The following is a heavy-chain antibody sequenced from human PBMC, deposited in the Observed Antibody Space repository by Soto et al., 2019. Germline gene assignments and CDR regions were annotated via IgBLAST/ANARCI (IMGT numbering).Heavy chain of an antibody. D-gene: IGHD2-15*01. CDR1: GFTFSDYY. V-gene: IGHV3-11*05. Sequence: QVRLVESGGALVKAGGSLRLSCAVSGFTFSDYYMSWIRQAPGKGLEWVSYITSSGDFTNYADSVKGRFTISRDNAKNSLYLQMNSLETEDTDVYYCVSGLGGLDLWGQGTLVTVSS. CDR2: ITSSGDFT. J-gene: IGHJ4*02. CDR3: VSGLGGLDL.